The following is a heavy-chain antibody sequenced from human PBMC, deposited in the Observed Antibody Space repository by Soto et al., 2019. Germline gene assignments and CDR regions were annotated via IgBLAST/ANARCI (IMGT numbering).Heavy chain of an antibody. Sequence: GGSLRLSCAASGFTVNTNYMSWVRQAPGKGLEWVSVFYGGGSTNYAESGKGRFTISRDNSKNTLFLQMNSLGAEATAVYYCARDPFTRYGSGTDRDYWGQGTLVTVSS. CDR2: FYGGGST. V-gene: IGHV3-53*01. CDR3: ARDPFTRYGSGTDRDY. CDR1: GFTVNTNY. D-gene: IGHD3-10*01. J-gene: IGHJ4*02.